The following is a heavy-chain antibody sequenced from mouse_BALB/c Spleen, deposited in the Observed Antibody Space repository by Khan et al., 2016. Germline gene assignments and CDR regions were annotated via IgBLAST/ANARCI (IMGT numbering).Heavy chain of an antibody. J-gene: IGHJ4*01. V-gene: IGHV2-6-7*01. Sequence: VQLQESGPGLVAPSQSLSITCTVSGFSLIAYGVNWVRQPPGKSLEWLGMIWGDGTTDYNSALKSRLNITKDNSTSQVFLKMNSLQTDDTARYXCARDGWGYYAMDYWGQGTSVTVSS. CDR1: GFSLIAYG. CDR2: IWGDGTT. D-gene: IGHD2-2*01. CDR3: ARDGWGYYAMDY.